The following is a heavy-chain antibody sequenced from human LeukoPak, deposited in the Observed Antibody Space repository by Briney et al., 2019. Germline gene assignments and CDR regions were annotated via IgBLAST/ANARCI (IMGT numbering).Heavy chain of an antibody. J-gene: IGHJ3*01. CDR2: ISFDATKE. Sequence: GGSLRLSCAASGFTFSNYAMHWVRQAPGMGLEWVAVISFDATKEYFGKSVKGRFTISRDNSKSTLFLQMHSLRVEDTALYFCARFKVGSNATQKNAFDVWGQGTVVTVSS. D-gene: IGHD1-26*01. V-gene: IGHV3-30*17. CDR1: GFTFSNYA. CDR3: ARFKVGSNATQKNAFDV.